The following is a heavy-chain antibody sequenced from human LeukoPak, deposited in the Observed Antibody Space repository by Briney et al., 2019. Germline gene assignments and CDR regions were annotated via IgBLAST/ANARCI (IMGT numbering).Heavy chain of an antibody. V-gene: IGHV3-30-3*01. CDR3: ASRVGLGAFDI. CDR2: ISYDGSNK. D-gene: IGHD2-2*01. Sequence: GGSLRLSCAASGFTFSSYAMHWVRQAPGKGLEWVAVISYDGSNKYYADSVKGRFTISRDNSKNTLYPQMNSLRAEDTAVYYCASRVGLGAFDIWGQGTMVTVSS. J-gene: IGHJ3*02. CDR1: GFTFSSYA.